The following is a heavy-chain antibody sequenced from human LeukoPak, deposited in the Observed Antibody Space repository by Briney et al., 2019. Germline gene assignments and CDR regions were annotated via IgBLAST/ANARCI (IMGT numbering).Heavy chain of an antibody. CDR2: MNPNSGNT. J-gene: IGHJ5*02. V-gene: IGHV1-8*01. D-gene: IGHD2-2*01. CDR1: GYTFTSYD. Sequence: ASVKVSCKASGYTFTSYDINLVRQATGQGLEWMGWMNPNSGNTGYAQKFQGRVTMTRNTSISTAYMELSSLRSEDTAVYYCARALGYCSSTSCYLYWFDPWGQGTLVTVSS. CDR3: ARALGYCSSTSCYLYWFDP.